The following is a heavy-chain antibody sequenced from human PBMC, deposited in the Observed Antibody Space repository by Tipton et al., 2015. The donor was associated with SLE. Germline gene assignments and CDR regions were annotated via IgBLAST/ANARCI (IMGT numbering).Heavy chain of an antibody. CDR1: GGSISSGSYY. CDR3: ARGGSSWFF. Sequence: TLSLTCTVSGGSISSGSYYWSWIRQPAGKGLEWIGYIYYSGSTYYNPSLKSRVTISIDTSKNQFSLKLSSVTAADTAVYYCARGGSSWFFWGQGTLVTVSS. CDR2: IYYSGST. D-gene: IGHD6-13*01. J-gene: IGHJ4*02. V-gene: IGHV4-31*03.